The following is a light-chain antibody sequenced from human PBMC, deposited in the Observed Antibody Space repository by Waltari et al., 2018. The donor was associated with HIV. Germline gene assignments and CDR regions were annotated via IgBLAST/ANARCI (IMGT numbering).Light chain of an antibody. V-gene: IGKV1-5*03. J-gene: IGKJ3*01. CDR2: KAS. Sequence: DIPLTQSPSTVSASVGDRITITCRASHTVYNWLAWYQQRSGKAPKLRVYKASTLESGVPPRFSGSGSGTEVTLAINGLQSDDFATDYCQQYSSYSTFGPGTKVDIK. CDR3: QQYSSYST. CDR1: HTVYNW.